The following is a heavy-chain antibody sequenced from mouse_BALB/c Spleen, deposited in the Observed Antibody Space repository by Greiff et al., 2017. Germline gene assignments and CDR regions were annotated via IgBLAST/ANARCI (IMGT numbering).Heavy chain of an antibody. Sequence: EVKLVESGGGLVKPGGSLKLSCAASGFTFSDYYMYWVRQTPEKRLEWVATISDGGSYTYYPDSVKGRFTISRDNAKNNLYLQMSSLKSEDTAMYYCARGKYGNYYFDYWGQGTTLTVSS. CDR3: ARGKYGNYYFDY. D-gene: IGHD2-10*02. CDR1: GFTFSDYY. J-gene: IGHJ2*01. V-gene: IGHV5-4*02. CDR2: ISDGGSYT.